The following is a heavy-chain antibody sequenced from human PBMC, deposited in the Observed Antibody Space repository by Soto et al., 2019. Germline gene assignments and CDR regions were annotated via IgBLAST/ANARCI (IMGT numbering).Heavy chain of an antibody. D-gene: IGHD2-15*01. Sequence: QVQLQQWGAGLLKPSETLSLTCAVYGGSFSGYYWSWIRQPPGKGLEWIGEINHSGSTNYNPSLKSGVTIAVDTSKNQFSLKLSSVTAADTAVYYCARERGYCSGGSCYSDYWGQGTLVTVSS. CDR3: ARERGYCSGGSCYSDY. V-gene: IGHV4-34*01. CDR2: INHSGST. J-gene: IGHJ4*02. CDR1: GGSFSGYY.